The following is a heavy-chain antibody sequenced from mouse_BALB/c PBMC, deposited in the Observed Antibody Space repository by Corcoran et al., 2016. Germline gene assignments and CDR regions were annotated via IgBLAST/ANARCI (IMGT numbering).Heavy chain of an antibody. D-gene: IGHD2-12*01. V-gene: IGHV9-2-1*01. CDR3: ARARRPYAMDY. CDR2: INTETGEP. Sequence: QIQLVQSGPELKKPGETVKISCKASGYTFTDYSMHWVKQAPGKGLKWLGWINTETGEPTYADDFKGRFAFSLETSANTAYLQINNLKNEDTSTYCCARARRPYAMDYWGQGTSVTVSS. CDR1: GYTFTDYS. J-gene: IGHJ4*01.